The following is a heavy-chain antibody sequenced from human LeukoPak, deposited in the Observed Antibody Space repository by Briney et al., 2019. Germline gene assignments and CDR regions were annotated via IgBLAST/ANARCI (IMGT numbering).Heavy chain of an antibody. V-gene: IGHV3-23*01. D-gene: IGHD3-22*01. J-gene: IGHJ4*02. CDR1: GFTFSSYA. CDR2: ISGSGGST. Sequence: QTGGSLRLSCAASGFTFSSYAMSWVRQAPGKGLEWVSAISGSGGSTYYADSVKGRFTISRDNSKNTLYLQMNSLRAEDTAVYYCAKALGEDYSYGSSGYFDYWGQGTLVTVSS. CDR3: AKALGEDYSYGSSGYFDY.